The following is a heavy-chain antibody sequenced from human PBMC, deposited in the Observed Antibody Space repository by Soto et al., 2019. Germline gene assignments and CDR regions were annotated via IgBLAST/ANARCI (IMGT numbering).Heavy chain of an antibody. CDR3: AREKSYGMDV. CDR2: MNPNSGNT. J-gene: IGHJ6*02. V-gene: IGHV1-8*01. CDR1: GYTFTSYD. Sequence: QVQLVQSGAGVKKPGASVKVSCKASGYTFTSYDITGVRQATGQGLEWMGWMNPNSGNTGYAQKFQGRVTMTRNTSLSTAYRERSSLRAEYTAVYYCAREKSYGMDVWGQGDTVTVSS.